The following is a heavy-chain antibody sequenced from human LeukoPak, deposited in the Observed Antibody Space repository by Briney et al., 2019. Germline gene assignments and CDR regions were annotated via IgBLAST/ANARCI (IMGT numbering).Heavy chain of an antibody. V-gene: IGHV4-34*01. Sequence: SETLSLTCAVYGGSFSGYYWSWIRQPPGKGLEWIGEINHSGSTNYNPSLKSRVTISVDTSKNQFSLKLSSVTAADTAVYYCARAAVAARFKALVSKRRGGYFDYWGQGTLVTVSS. J-gene: IGHJ4*02. D-gene: IGHD6-19*01. CDR2: INHSGST. CDR1: GGSFSGYY. CDR3: ARAAVAARFKALVSKRRGGYFDY.